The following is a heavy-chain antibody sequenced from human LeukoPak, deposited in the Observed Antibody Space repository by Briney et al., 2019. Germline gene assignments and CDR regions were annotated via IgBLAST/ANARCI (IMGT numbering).Heavy chain of an antibody. CDR3: ARAGVDTADFDH. V-gene: IGHV3-21*01. CDR1: GFTFSSYS. D-gene: IGHD5-18*01. J-gene: IGHJ4*02. CDR2: ISSSSSYI. Sequence: GRSLRLSCAASGFTFSSYSMNWVRQAPGKGLEWVSSISSSSSYIYYADSVKGRFTISRDNAKNSLYLQMNSLRAEDTAVYYCARAGVDTADFDHWGQGTLVTVSS.